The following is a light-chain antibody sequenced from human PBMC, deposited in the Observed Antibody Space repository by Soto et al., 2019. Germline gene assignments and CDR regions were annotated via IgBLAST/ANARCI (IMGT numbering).Light chain of an antibody. J-gene: IGKJ1*01. V-gene: IGKV1-39*01. CDR1: QSISSY. CDR2: AAS. Sequence: DIQMTQSPSSLSASVGDRVTITCRASQSISSYLNWYQQKPGKAPKLLIYAASSLQSGDPSSFSGSGSGTDFTLTISSLQPEDFATYYCQQCYTTPDTFGQGTKVEIK. CDR3: QQCYTTPDT.